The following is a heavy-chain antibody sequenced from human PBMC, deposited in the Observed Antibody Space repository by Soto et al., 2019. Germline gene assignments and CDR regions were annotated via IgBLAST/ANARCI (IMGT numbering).Heavy chain of an antibody. J-gene: IGHJ3*01. Sequence: EVQLLVSGGGSAQPGGSLRLSCEVSGFTLTNYAMSWVRQTSGKGLEWVSQISASGDRTYYADSVKGLFTISKDCSKNTLFLQLNSLRGEDSAVYYCEGSWTWGQGTMVTVSS. CDR1: GFTLTNYA. CDR3: EGSWT. D-gene: IGHD5-12*01. CDR2: ISASGDRT. V-gene: IGHV3-23*01.